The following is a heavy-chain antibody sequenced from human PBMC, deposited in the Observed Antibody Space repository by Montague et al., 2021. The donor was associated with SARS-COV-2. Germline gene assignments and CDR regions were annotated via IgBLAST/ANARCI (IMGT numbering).Heavy chain of an antibody. V-gene: IGHV4-39*01. Sequence: SETLSLTCTVSGGSISSSSNYWGWIRQPPGKGLEWIGSIYYSGSTYYNSSLKSRVTISVDTSKNQFSLKLNSVTAADTAVYYCARLVWFGELSSENWFDPWVQGTLVTVSS. CDR2: IYYSGST. CDR1: GGSISSSSNY. CDR3: ARLVWFGELSSENWFDP. J-gene: IGHJ5*02. D-gene: IGHD3-10*01.